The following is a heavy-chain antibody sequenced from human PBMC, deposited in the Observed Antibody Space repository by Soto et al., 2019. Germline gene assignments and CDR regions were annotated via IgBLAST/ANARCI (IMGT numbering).Heavy chain of an antibody. Sequence: VGSLGISCTASGFTVRDYSVNWVRQAPGKGLEWISYISSTGDLILYADSVKGRFTIARDIAKNSLYLQMDSLRDEDSAVYYCATWAIAVGGEGFWGQGTLVTVSS. CDR1: GFTVRDYS. CDR3: ATWAIAVGGEGF. J-gene: IGHJ4*02. V-gene: IGHV3-48*02. CDR2: ISSTGDLI. D-gene: IGHD2-21*01.